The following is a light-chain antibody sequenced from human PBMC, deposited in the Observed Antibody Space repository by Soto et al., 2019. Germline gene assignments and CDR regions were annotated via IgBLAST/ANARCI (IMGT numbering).Light chain of an antibody. Sequence: QSVLAQPASVSGSPGQSITIPCTGTSSDVGDYHYVSWYQQHPCKALKLMIYDVSYRPSGVSNRFAGSKSGDTASLTISGLQAEDEADYYCSSYTTSSTVLFGGGTKVTVL. J-gene: IGLJ2*01. CDR2: DVS. V-gene: IGLV2-14*03. CDR1: SSDVGDYHY. CDR3: SSYTTSSTVL.